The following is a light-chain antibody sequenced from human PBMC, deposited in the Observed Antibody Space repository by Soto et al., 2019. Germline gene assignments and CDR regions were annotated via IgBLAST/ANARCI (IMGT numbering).Light chain of an antibody. Sequence: VLTHSPATLSVSPGQRASLSCTASQTVSRNLAWYQKRPGQAPRLLLYDISNRATGVPARFSGSGSDTEFTLTIRSLQSEDYAVYYCQQYNNWPPVTFGQGTKVDIK. CDR1: QTVSRN. CDR2: DIS. V-gene: IGKV3-15*01. CDR3: QQYNNWPPVT. J-gene: IGKJ1*01.